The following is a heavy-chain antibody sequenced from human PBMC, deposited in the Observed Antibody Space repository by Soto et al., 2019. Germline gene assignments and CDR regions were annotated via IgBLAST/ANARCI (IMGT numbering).Heavy chain of an antibody. V-gene: IGHV3-7*03. CDR3: ARFMWLQPGAEPV. Sequence: EVQLVESGGGLVQPGGSLSLSCAASGFRFEDYWLSWVRQAPGKGLEWVANIKQDGSEKYYVDSVKGRFTISRDDAKNSLYLQMNSLRVEDSAVYYCARFMWLQPGAEPVWGQGTTVTVSS. D-gene: IGHD5-18*01. CDR1: GFRFEDYW. CDR2: IKQDGSEK. J-gene: IGHJ6*02.